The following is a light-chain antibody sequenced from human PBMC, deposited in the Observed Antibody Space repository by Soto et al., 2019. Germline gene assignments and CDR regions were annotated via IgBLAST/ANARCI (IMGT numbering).Light chain of an antibody. CDR1: SSDVGGYNY. J-gene: IGLJ3*02. CDR3: SSYAGGNNWV. Sequence: QSALTQPASVSGSPGQSITISCTGTSSDVGGYNYVSWYQQHPGKAPKLMIYEVDNRPSGVSNRFSGSKSGNTASLTVSGLQGEDEADYYCSSYAGGNNWVFGGGTKLTVL. V-gene: IGLV2-14*01. CDR2: EVD.